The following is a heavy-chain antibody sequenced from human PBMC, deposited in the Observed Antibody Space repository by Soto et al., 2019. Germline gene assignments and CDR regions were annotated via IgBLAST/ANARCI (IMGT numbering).Heavy chain of an antibody. J-gene: IGHJ4*02. CDR1: GYTFTSYG. CDR2: ISAYNGNT. V-gene: IGHV1-18*01. CDR3: AKDRVLHGCASTICYVAADY. D-gene: IGHD2-2*01. Sequence: ASVKVSCKASGYTFTSYGISWVRQAPGQGLEWMGWISAYNGNTNYAQKLQGRVTMTTDTSKSALYLQMDSLRAEDTAVYFCAKDRVLHGCASTICYVAADYWGQGALVTVSS.